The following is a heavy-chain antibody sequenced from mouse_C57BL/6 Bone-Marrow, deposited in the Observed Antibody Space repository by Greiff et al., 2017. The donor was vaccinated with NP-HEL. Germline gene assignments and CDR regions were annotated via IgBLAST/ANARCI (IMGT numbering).Heavy chain of an antibody. D-gene: IGHD3-3*01. Sequence: EVKLVESGGGLVKPGGSLKLSCAASGFTFSDYGMHWVRQAPEKGLEWVAYISSGSSTIYYADTVKGRFTISRDNAKNTLFLQMTSLRSEDTAMYYCARGGRLYAIDYWGQGTSVTVSS. J-gene: IGHJ4*01. CDR1: GFTFSDYG. CDR3: ARGGRLYAIDY. V-gene: IGHV5-17*01. CDR2: ISSGSSTI.